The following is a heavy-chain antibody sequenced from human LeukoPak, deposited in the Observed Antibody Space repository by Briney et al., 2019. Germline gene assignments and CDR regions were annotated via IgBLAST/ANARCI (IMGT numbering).Heavy chain of an antibody. CDR2: IYTSGIT. D-gene: IGHD6-13*01. J-gene: IGHJ2*01. CDR3: ARRNRAAGGGWFFDL. V-gene: IGHV4-4*09. Sequence: SETLSLTCTVSGGSIVNYYWSWIRQPPEKGLEWIGYIYTSGITKYNPSLRSRVSFSVDTSNNHFSLKVNSVTAADAAVYYCARRNRAAGGGWFFDLWGRGTLVTVSS. CDR1: GGSIVNYY.